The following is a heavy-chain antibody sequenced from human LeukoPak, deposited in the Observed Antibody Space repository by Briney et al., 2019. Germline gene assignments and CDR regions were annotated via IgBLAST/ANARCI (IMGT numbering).Heavy chain of an antibody. CDR1: GFTFSSHD. Sequence: GGSLRLSCLGSGFTFSSHDMDWVRQAPGKRLEWLSSISGGSNTYVYYADAVKGRFTISRDDAKNSLFLQMNSLRAEDTAVYYCARDKVRRFLEWSARGWFDPWGQGTLVTVSS. CDR3: ARDKVRRFLEWSARGWFDP. D-gene: IGHD3-3*01. V-gene: IGHV3-21*01. CDR2: ISGGSNTYV. J-gene: IGHJ5*02.